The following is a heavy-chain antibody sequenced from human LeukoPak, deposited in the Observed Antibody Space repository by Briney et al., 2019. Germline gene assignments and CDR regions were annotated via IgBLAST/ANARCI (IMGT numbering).Heavy chain of an antibody. V-gene: IGHV1-18*01. CDR2: ISAYNGNT. CDR3: ARASNWNDMAYFDY. CDR1: GYTFTSYG. Sequence: PGASVKVSCKASGYTFTSYGIGWVRQAPGQGLEWMGWISAYNGNTNYAQKLQGRVTMTTDTSTSTAYMELRSLRSDDTAVYYCARASNWNDMAYFDYWGQGTLVTVSS. D-gene: IGHD1-1*01. J-gene: IGHJ4*02.